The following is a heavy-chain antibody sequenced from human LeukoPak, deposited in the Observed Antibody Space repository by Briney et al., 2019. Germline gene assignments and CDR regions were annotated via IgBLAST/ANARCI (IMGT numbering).Heavy chain of an antibody. CDR2: IYDSGST. D-gene: IGHD3-3*01. CDR3: ARARDYDFWSGYADAFDI. Sequence: SETLCLTCTVSGGSIISSSYYWGWIRQPPGKGMEWIGCIYDSGSTYYNPSLKSRVTISVDTSKNQFSLKLSSLTAADTAVYYCARARDYDFWSGYADAFDIWGQGTMVTVSS. J-gene: IGHJ3*02. CDR1: GGSIISSSYY. V-gene: IGHV4-39*07.